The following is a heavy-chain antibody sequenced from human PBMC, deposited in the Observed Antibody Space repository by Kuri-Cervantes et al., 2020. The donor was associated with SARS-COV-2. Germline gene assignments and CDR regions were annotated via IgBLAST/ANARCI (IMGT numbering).Heavy chain of an antibody. D-gene: IGHD5-12*01. CDR2: INPNTGDK. J-gene: IGHJ4*02. Sequence: ASVKVSCKASGYTFTSYYMHWVRQAPGQGLEWMGIINPNTGDKTYAQKFQGRVTMTRDTSTSTVYMELSCLRSEDTAVYYCARVTEWTRSGVYSGYVNYFDYWGQGTLVTVSS. CDR3: ARVTEWTRSGVYSGYVNYFDY. V-gene: IGHV1-46*01. CDR1: GYTFTSYY.